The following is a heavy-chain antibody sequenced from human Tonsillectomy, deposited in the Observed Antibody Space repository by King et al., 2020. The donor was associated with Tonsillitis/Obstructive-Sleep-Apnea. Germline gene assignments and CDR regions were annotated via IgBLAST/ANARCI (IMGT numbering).Heavy chain of an antibody. V-gene: IGHV3-33*06. Sequence: VQLVESGGGVVQPGRSLRLSCVASGFTFSGYGMNWVRQAPGKGLEWVAIIWYDGSNKYYADSVKGRFTISRDNSKKTLYLQMDSLRAEDTAVYYCAKAPGVGTLSPARDSHYGMDVWGQGPTVTVSS. CDR1: GFTFSGYG. CDR3: AKAPGVGTLSPARDSHYGMDV. D-gene: IGHD3-3*01. CDR2: IWYDGSNK. J-gene: IGHJ6*02.